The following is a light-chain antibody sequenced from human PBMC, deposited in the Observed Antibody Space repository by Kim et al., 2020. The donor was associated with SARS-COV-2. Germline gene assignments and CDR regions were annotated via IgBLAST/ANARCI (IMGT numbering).Light chain of an antibody. CDR2: YDS. V-gene: IGLV3-21*04. CDR1: NIGSKS. CDR3: QVWDSSSDHVI. Sequence: SYELTQLPSVSVAPGKTARITCGGNNIGSKSVHWYQQKPGQAPVLVIYYDSDRPSGIPERFSGSNSGNTATLTISRVEAGDGADYYCQVWDSSSDHVIFGGGTQLTVL. J-gene: IGLJ2*01.